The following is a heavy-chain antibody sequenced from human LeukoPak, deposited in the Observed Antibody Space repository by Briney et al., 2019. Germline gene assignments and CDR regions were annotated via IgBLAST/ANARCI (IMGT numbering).Heavy chain of an antibody. V-gene: IGHV4-34*01. CDR2: INHSGST. D-gene: IGHD2-8*01. J-gene: IGHJ6*03. Sequence: SGTLSLNCAVYGGPFSGYYWSWIRQAPGKGLERIGEINHSGSTNYNPSLKSRVTISVDTSQNQFSLKLSSLTLAETAVYYCARFGVLRGWVTYYYSYMDVWGKGTTVTVSS. CDR3: ARFGVLRGWVTYYYSYMDV. CDR1: GGPFSGYY.